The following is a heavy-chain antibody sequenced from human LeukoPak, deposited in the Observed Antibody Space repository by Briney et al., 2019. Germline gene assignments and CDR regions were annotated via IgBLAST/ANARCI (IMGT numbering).Heavy chain of an antibody. CDR2: ISSSSSYI. D-gene: IGHD3-22*01. CDR3: ATGRYSYDSSGWI. J-gene: IGHJ3*02. V-gene: IGHV3-21*01. Sequence: GGSLRLACAASGFTFSSYSMNWVRQAPGKGLEWVSSISSSSSYIYYADSGKGRFTISRDNAKHSLSLQMNSLRAEDTAVYYCATGRYSYDSSGWIWGQGTMVTVSS. CDR1: GFTFSSYS.